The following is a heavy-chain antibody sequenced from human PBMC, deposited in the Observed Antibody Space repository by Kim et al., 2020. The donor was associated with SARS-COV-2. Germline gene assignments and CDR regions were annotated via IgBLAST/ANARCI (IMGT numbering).Heavy chain of an antibody. CDR3: AKGLAAYYYHDIDV. J-gene: IGHJ6*02. CDR1: GFTFNNYA. CDR2: LGSSGSST. D-gene: IGHD3-9*01. V-gene: IGHV3-23*01. Sequence: GGSLRLSCAASGFTFNNYAMNWVRQAPGKGLEWVSALGSSGSSTYYADSVRGRFTISRDNSKNTLYLQMSSLRGEDTAVYYCAKGLAAYYYHDIDVWGQGTTVTVSS.